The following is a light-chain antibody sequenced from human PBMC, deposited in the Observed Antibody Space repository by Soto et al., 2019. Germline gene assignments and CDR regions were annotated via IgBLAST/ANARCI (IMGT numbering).Light chain of an antibody. V-gene: IGKV3-20*01. Sequence: EIVLTQSPGTLSLSPRERATLSCRASQSVSSNYLAWYQQKPGQAPRLLIYRASSRATGIPDRFSGSGSGTDFTLTISRLEPEDFAVYYCQQYGSSYTFGQGTKLEIK. CDR2: RAS. J-gene: IGKJ2*01. CDR1: QSVSSNY. CDR3: QQYGSSYT.